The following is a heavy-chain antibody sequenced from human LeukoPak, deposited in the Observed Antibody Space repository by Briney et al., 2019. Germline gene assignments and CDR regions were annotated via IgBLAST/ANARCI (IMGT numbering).Heavy chain of an antibody. J-gene: IGHJ4*02. CDR2: INPSGGST. Sequence: ASVKVSCKASGYTFTSYYMHWVRQAPGQGLEWMGIINPSGGSTSYAQKFQGRVTMTRDTSTSTVYMELSSLRSEDTAVYYCARELVPLYYYDSSGDKGTFDYWGQGTLVTVSS. D-gene: IGHD3-22*01. CDR3: ARELVPLYYYDSSGDKGTFDY. V-gene: IGHV1-46*01. CDR1: GYTFTSYY.